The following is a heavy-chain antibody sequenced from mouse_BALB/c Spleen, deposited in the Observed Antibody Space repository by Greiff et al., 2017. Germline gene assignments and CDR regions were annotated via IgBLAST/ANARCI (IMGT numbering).Heavy chain of an antibody. CDR2: ISSGGSYT. CDR3: ARDQGYYFDY. D-gene: IGHD3-2*02. V-gene: IGHV5-9-4*01. J-gene: IGHJ2*01. Sequence: EVQVVESGGGLVKPGGSLKLSCAASGFTFSSYAMSWVRQSPEKRLEWVAEISSGGSYTYYPDTVTGRFTISRDNAKNTLYLEMSSLRSEDTAMYYCARDQGYYFDYWGQGTTLTVSS. CDR1: GFTFSSYA.